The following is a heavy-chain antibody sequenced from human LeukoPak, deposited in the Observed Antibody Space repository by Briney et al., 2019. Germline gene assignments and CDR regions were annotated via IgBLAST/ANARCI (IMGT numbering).Heavy chain of an antibody. CDR1: GFTFSSYG. CDR3: ARMLYGDAFDY. D-gene: IGHD4-17*01. CDR2: ISYDGSNK. V-gene: IGHV3-30*03. J-gene: IGHJ4*02. Sequence: PGGSLRLSCAASGFTFSSYGMHWVRQAPGKGLEWVAVISYDGSNKYYVDSVKGRFTISRDNSKNTLYLQMNSLRAKDTAVYYCARMLYGDAFDYWGQGTLVTVSS.